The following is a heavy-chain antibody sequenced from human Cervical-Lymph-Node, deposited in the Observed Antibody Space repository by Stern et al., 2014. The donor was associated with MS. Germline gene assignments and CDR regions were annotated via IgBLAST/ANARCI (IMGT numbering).Heavy chain of an antibody. CDR2: ISAYNGKT. Sequence: VQLVQSGAEVKKPGASVKVSCKASGYTFTSYGISWVRQAPGQGLEWMGWISAYNGKTNHAQKLQGTVTMTTDTSTSTAYMEPRSLRSDDTAVYYCARDTEYDSSGYRDYYYYGMDVWGQGTTVTVSS. CDR1: GYTFTSYG. D-gene: IGHD3-22*01. V-gene: IGHV1-18*01. CDR3: ARDTEYDSSGYRDYYYYGMDV. J-gene: IGHJ6*02.